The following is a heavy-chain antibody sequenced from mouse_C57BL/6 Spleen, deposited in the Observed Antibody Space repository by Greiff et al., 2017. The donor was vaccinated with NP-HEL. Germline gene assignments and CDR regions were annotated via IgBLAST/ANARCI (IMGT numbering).Heavy chain of an antibody. D-gene: IGHD2-5*01. V-gene: IGHV1-52*01. CDR3: ARGRDYSNFYYFDY. Sequence: VQLQQPGAELVRPGSSVKLSCKASGYTFTSYWMHWVKQRPIQGLEWIGNIDPSDSETHYNQKFKDKATLTVDKSSNTAYMQLSSLTSEDSAVYYCARGRDYSNFYYFDYWGQGTTLTVSS. CDR1: GYTFTSYW. J-gene: IGHJ2*01. CDR2: IDPSDSET.